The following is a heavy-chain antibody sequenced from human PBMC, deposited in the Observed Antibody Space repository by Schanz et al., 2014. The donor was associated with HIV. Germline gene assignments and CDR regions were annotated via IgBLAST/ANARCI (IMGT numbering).Heavy chain of an antibody. D-gene: IGHD6-6*01. CDR3: ANTEYPYSSSSDYYYGMDV. CDR1: GFTFSSYA. V-gene: IGHV3-23*04. Sequence: ELQLAESGGGLVKPGGSLRLSCAASGFTFSSYAMSWVRQAPGKGLEWVSGISGNSGHTWYADSVKGRFTISRDNPKNMLYLQMNSLRAEDTAVYYCANTEYPYSSSSDYYYGMDVWGQGTTVTVSS. CDR2: ISGNSGHT. J-gene: IGHJ6*02.